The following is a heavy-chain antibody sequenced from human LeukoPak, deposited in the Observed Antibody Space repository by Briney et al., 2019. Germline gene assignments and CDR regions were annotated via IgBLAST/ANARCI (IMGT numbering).Heavy chain of an antibody. D-gene: IGHD5-12*01. CDR2: IYYSGST. CDR3: ARERFSGYDSLFDY. CDR1: GGSISSHY. Sequence: SETLSLTCTVSGGSISSHYWSWIRQPPGKGLEWIGYIYYSGSTNYNPSLKSRVTISVDTSKNQFSLKLSSVTAADTAVYYCARERFSGYDSLFDYWGQGTLVTVSS. V-gene: IGHV4-59*11. J-gene: IGHJ4*02.